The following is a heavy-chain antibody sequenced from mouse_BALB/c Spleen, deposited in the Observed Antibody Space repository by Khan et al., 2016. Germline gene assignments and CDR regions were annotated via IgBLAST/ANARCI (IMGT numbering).Heavy chain of an antibody. Sequence: QVQLKESGPGLVAPSHSLSITFTVSWFSLTTYCIHLVRQPPGKGLEWLGIIWAGGSTNYNSALMSRLSFSKDNSKNRVLLKRKSLQTDDTAIYXSARDSGSGLYYFDYWGQGTTLTVSS. CDR2: IWAGGST. CDR1: WFSLTTYC. CDR3: ARDSGSGLYYFDY. J-gene: IGHJ2*01. V-gene: IGHV2-9*02. D-gene: IGHD1-3*01.